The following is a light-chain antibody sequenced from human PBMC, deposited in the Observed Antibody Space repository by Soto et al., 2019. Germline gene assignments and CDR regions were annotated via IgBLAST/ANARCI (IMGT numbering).Light chain of an antibody. CDR3: QQYNNWPLT. J-gene: IGKJ4*01. CDR1: QRISST. Sequence: ETVMTQSPATLSVSPGERATLSCRASQRISSTLAWYQQKPGQAPSLLIYGASPRTTGIPATFSGSGSGTEFTLTISSLQSEDFAVYYCQQYNNWPLTFGGGTKVEIK. V-gene: IGKV3-15*01. CDR2: GAS.